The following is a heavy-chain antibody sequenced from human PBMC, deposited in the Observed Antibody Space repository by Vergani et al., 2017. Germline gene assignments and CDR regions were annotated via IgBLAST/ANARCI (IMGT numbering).Heavy chain of an antibody. CDR2: MNHSGST. CDR1: GGSFSGYY. J-gene: IGHJ4*02. V-gene: IGHV4-34*01. CDR3: ATFRKKFRYSGYDSHYFDY. Sequence: QVQLQQWGAGLLKPSETLSLTCAVYGGSFSGYYWSWIRQPPGKGLEWIGEMNHSGSTNYNPSLKSRVTISVDTSKNQFSLKLSSVTAADAAVYYCATFRKKFRYSGYDSHYFDYWGQGTLVTVSS. D-gene: IGHD5-12*01.